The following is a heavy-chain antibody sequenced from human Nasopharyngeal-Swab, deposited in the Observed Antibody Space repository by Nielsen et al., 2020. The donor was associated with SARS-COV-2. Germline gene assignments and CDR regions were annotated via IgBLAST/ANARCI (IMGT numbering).Heavy chain of an antibody. D-gene: IGHD3-22*01. J-gene: IGHJ4*02. CDR1: GGTFSSYA. CDR2: IIPIFGTA. V-gene: IGHV1-69*13. CDR3: ARDYDSPMGY. Sequence: SVKVSCKASGGTFSSYAISCVRPAPGQGLEWMGGIIPIFGTANFAQRFQGRVTITADESTSTAYMELSSLRSEDTAVYYCARDYDSPMGYWGQGTLVTVSS.